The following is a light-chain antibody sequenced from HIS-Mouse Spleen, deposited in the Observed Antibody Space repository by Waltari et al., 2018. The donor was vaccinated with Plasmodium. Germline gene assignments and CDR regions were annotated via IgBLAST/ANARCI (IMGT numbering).Light chain of an antibody. CDR1: QSVSSSY. CDR2: GAS. Sequence: DMVLTQSPGTLSLSPGERATLPCRASQSVSSSYLAWYQQKPGQAPRLLIYGASSRATGIPDRFSGSGSGTDFTLTISRLEPEDFAVYYCQQYGSSPWTFGQGTKVEIK. J-gene: IGKJ1*01. CDR3: QQYGSSPWT. V-gene: IGKV3-20*01.